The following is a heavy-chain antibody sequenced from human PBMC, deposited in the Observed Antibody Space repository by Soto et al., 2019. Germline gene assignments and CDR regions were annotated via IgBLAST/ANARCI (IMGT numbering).Heavy chain of an antibody. CDR2: ISGNGGST. V-gene: IGHV3-23*01. CDR3: ARLGGYSGYDPFDY. J-gene: IGHJ4*02. Sequence: EVQLLESGGGLVEPGGSLRLSCAASGFHFSIYAMGWVHQAPGKGLEWVSVISGNGGSTYYPDSVKGRFSISRDISKNTLFLEMNSLRAEDTAIYYCARLGGYSGYDPFDYWGQGTLVTVSS. D-gene: IGHD5-12*01. CDR1: GFHFSIYA.